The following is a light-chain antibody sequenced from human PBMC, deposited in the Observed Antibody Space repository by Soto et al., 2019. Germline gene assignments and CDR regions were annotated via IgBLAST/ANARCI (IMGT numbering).Light chain of an antibody. CDR3: SATDDSLGGPV. Sequence: QSVLTQPPSASGTPGQRVTISCSGSYSNIETNYVYWYQHVPGGAPKLLIYTNDKRSSGVPDRFSASKSGTSASLAISGLRAEDEADYFCSATDDSLGGPVFGGGTKVTVL. CDR2: TND. J-gene: IGLJ3*02. V-gene: IGLV1-47*02. CDR1: YSNIETNY.